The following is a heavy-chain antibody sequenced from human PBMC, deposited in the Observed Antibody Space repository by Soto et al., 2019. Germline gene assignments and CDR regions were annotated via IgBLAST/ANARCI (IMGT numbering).Heavy chain of an antibody. J-gene: IGHJ4*01. CDR3: AHRGSRRDGYNRLFDY. CDR2: IYWNDDK. V-gene: IGHV2-5*01. Sequence: SGPTLVNPTQTLTLTCTFSGFSLSTSGVGVGWIRQPPGKALEWLALIYWNDDKRYSPSLKSRLTITKDTSKNQVVLTMTNMDPVDTATFYCAHRGSRRDGYNRLFDYWGHGTLVTVSS. D-gene: IGHD5-12*01. CDR1: GFSLSTSGVG.